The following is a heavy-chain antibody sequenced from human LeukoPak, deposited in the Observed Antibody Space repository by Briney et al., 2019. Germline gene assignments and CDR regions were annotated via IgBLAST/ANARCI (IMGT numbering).Heavy chain of an antibody. Sequence: PGGSLRLSCAASGFTFSSYGMHWVRQAPGKGLEWVAFIRYVGSNKYYADSVKGRFTISRDSAKNPLYLQMNSLRAEDTAVYYCATFWGSLESDYLRDAMDVWGQGTTVTVSS. J-gene: IGHJ6*02. CDR1: GFTFSSYG. CDR3: ATFWGSLESDYLRDAMDV. CDR2: IRYVGSNK. V-gene: IGHV3-30*02. D-gene: IGHD4-17*01.